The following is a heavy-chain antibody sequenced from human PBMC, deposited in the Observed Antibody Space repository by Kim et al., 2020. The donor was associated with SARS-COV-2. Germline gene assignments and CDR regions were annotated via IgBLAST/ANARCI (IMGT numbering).Heavy chain of an antibody. CDR2: IYSSGTT. D-gene: IGHD6-19*01. J-gene: IGHJ4*02. V-gene: IGHV4-59*01. CDR1: GGSINDYY. CDR3: ARERGGVGFTRGQPFDY. Sequence: SETLSLTCTVSGGSINDYYWSWIRQPPGKELEWIGFIYSSGTTNYNPSLKSRVAISVDTSRDQFSLRLTSMTAADTAVYYCARERGGVGFTRGQPFDYWGQGALVTVSS.